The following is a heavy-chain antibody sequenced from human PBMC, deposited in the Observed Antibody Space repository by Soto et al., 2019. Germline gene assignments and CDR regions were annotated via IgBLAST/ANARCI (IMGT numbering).Heavy chain of an antibody. V-gene: IGHV4-4*02. CDR3: ARWGDSSRYFQH. CDR1: GGSISSSNW. J-gene: IGHJ1*01. CDR2: IYHSGST. D-gene: IGHD6-13*01. Sequence: SETLSLTCAVSGGSISSSNWWSWVRQPPGKGLEWIGEIYHSGSTNYNPSLKSRVTISVDTSKNQFSLKLSSVTAADTAVYYCARWGDSSRYFQHWGQGTLVTVSS.